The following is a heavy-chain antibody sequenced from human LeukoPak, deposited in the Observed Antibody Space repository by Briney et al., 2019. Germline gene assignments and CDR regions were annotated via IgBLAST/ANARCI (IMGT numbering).Heavy chain of an antibody. Sequence: SETLSLTCTVSGYSISSGYYWGWIRQPPGKGLEWIGSIYHSGSTYYNPSLKSRVTISVDTSKNQFSLKLSSVTAADTAVYYCARDRLLWFGEPIDYWGQGTLVTVSS. CDR2: IYHSGST. D-gene: IGHD3-10*01. CDR3: ARDRLLWFGEPIDY. V-gene: IGHV4-38-2*02. J-gene: IGHJ4*02. CDR1: GYSISSGYY.